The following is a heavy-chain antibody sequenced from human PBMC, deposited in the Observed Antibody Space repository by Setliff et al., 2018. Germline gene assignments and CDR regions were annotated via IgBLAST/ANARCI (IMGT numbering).Heavy chain of an antibody. V-gene: IGHV5-51*01. CDR3: ASSFDSSGYNYGYSFDI. J-gene: IGHJ3*02. Sequence: PGESLKISCKGSGYSFSTCWIGWVRQMPGKGLEWMGIIYPGDSITRYSPSFQGRVTISVDKSINTAYLQWSSLRASDTAMYYCASSFDSSGYNYGYSFDIWGQGTMVTVS. D-gene: IGHD3-22*01. CDR1: GYSFSTCW. CDR2: IYPGDSIT.